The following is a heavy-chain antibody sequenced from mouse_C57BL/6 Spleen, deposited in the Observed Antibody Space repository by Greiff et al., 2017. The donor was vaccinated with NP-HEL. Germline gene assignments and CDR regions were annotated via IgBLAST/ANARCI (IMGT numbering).Heavy chain of an antibody. Sequence: QVHVKQSGAELVRPGASVTLSCKASGYTFTDYEMHWVKQTPVHGLEWIGAIDPETGGTAYNQKFKGKAILTADKSSSTAYMELRSLTSGDSAVYYCTRLGFAYWGQGTLVTVSA. CDR3: TRLGFAY. J-gene: IGHJ3*01. V-gene: IGHV1-15*01. CDR2: IDPETGGT. CDR1: GYTFTDYE.